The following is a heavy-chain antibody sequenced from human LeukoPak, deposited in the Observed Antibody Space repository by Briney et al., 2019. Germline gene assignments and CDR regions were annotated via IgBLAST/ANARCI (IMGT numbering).Heavy chain of an antibody. J-gene: IGHJ4*02. V-gene: IGHV4-34*01. CDR3: ARGSKPADY. Sequence: PSETLSLTCAVYGGSSSGYYWSWIRQPPGKGLEWIGEINHSGSTNYNPSLKSRVTISVDTSKNQFSLKLSSVTAADTAVYYCARGSKPADYWGQGTLVTVSS. CDR2: INHSGST. CDR1: GGSSSGYY.